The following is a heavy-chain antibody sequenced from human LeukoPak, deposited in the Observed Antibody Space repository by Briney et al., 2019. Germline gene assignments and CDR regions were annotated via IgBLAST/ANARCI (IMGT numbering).Heavy chain of an antibody. J-gene: IGHJ3*02. Sequence: SEPLSPTCTVSTGSLSSSTYCWGWLRHPPATGLEWSACTFFTGSTYYNPSLKSRVTISVDTSKNQFSLKLSSVTAADTAVYYCARPLPAVAGIWGVPYDAFDIWGQGTMVTVSS. CDR1: TGSLSSSTYC. V-gene: IGHV4-39*01. CDR3: ARPLPAVAGIWGVPYDAFDI. CDR2: TFFTGST. D-gene: IGHD6-19*01.